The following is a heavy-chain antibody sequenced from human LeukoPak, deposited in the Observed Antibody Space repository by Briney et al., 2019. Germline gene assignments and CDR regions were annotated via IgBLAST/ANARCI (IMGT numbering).Heavy chain of an antibody. J-gene: IGHJ4*02. D-gene: IGHD7-27*01. CDR1: GYSFTSYW. CDR3: ARQTAMGRSGDY. Sequence: GESLKISCKASGYSFTSYWIDWVRQMPGKGLEWVGIIDPSDSDIRYTPSFQSQVTISADKSLSTAYLQWNSLKASDTAIYYCARQTAMGRSGDYWGQGTLVTVSS. CDR2: IDPSDSDI. V-gene: IGHV5-51*01.